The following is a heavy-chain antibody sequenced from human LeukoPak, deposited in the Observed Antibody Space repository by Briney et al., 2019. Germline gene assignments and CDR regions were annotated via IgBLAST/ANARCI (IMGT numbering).Heavy chain of an antibody. D-gene: IGHD3-22*01. Sequence: GGSLRLSCAASGFTFSSYGMHWVRQAPGKGLEWVAVISYDGSNKYYADSVKGRFTISRDSSKNTLYLQMNSLRAEDTAVYYCAKGHYDSSGYLFDYWGQGTLVTVSS. V-gene: IGHV3-30*18. CDR3: AKGHYDSSGYLFDY. CDR1: GFTFSSYG. CDR2: ISYDGSNK. J-gene: IGHJ4*02.